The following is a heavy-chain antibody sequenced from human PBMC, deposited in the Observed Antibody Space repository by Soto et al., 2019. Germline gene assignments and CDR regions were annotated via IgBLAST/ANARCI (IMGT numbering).Heavy chain of an antibody. CDR1: GGYYNGYY. CDR3: ARLSWRGYYPEDFDY. D-gene: IGHD3-3*01. Sequence: SETLSLTFAVYGGYYNGYYWSWFRQPPRKELERIGEINHSGSTNYNPSLKSRVTISVDTSKNQFSLKLSSVTAADTTVYYCARLSWRGYYPEDFDYWGQGTLV. V-gene: IGHV4-34*01. J-gene: IGHJ4*02. CDR2: INHSGST.